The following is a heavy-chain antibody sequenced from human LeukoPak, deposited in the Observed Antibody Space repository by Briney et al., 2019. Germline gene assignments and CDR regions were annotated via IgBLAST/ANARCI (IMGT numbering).Heavy chain of an antibody. D-gene: IGHD3-22*01. Sequence: SVKVSCKASGDTFSNYAISWVRQAPGQGLEWMGGIIPIFGTANYAQKFLGRVTITADESTTTFYVQLSSLRSEDTAVYYCARDTGDTSGYYQNWFDPWGQGTLVTVSS. CDR1: GDTFSNYA. CDR3: ARDTGDTSGYYQNWFDP. J-gene: IGHJ5*02. V-gene: IGHV1-69*01. CDR2: IIPIFGTA.